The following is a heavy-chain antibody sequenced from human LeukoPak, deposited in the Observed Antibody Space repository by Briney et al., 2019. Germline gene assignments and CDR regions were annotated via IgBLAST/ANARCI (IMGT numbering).Heavy chain of an antibody. CDR1: GGSISGYY. Sequence: ASETLSLTCSVSGGSISGYYWSWIRQSPGKGLEWIGYIDSSGTTNYTPSLKSRVAMSVDTSKTQFSMELTSVTAADTAVYYCARVPDCSGGSCYYQARTTGIDYWGQGTLVTVSS. CDR3: ARVPDCSGGSCYYQARTTGIDY. CDR2: IDSSGTT. V-gene: IGHV4-59*01. J-gene: IGHJ4*02. D-gene: IGHD2-15*01.